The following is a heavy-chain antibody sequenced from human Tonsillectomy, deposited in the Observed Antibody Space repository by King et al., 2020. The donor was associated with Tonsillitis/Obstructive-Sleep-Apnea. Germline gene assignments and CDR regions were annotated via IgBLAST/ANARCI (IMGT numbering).Heavy chain of an antibody. CDR2: ISGSGGST. V-gene: IGHV3-23*04. CDR1: GFTFSIYA. CDR3: AKNPADQRTGYYYMDV. D-gene: IGHD3/OR15-3a*01. J-gene: IGHJ6*03. Sequence: VQLVESGGGLVQPGGSLRLSCAASGFTFSIYAMSWVRQAPGKGLEWVSTISGSGGSTYYADSVKGRFTVSRDNSKNTLYLQMNSLRVEDTAVYYCAKNPADQRTGYYYMDVWGKGTTVTVSS.